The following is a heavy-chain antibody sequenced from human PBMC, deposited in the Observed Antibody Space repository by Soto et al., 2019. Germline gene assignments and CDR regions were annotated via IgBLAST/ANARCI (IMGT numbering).Heavy chain of an antibody. D-gene: IGHD1-20*01. J-gene: IGHJ5*02. Sequence: QVRLQESGPGLVKPSETLSLTCTVSGGSLRTYYWSWIRQPPGKGLEWIVYMSYSGSSNYNPSLKSRVTMSVDTSKNQVSLKLSSVTAADTAVYYCAKTRITSTAATFDPWGQGTLVTVSS. V-gene: IGHV4-59*01. CDR2: MSYSGSS. CDR1: GGSLRTYY. CDR3: AKTRITSTAATFDP.